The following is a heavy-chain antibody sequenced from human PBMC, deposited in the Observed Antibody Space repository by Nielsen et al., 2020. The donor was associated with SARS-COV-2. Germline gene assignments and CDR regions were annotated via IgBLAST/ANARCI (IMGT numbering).Heavy chain of an antibody. D-gene: IGHD1-14*01. CDR3: AREGFGGGTTDY. CDR2: IRVHSGDA. J-gene: IGHJ4*02. CDR1: GYTFSTYG. Sequence: ASVKVPCKASGYTFSTYGITWVRQAPGQGLEWMGWIRVHSGDANYAQNLQGRVTMTTDTSTNTAYMELRSLTSDDTAVYYCAREGFGGGTTDYWGQGTLVTVSS. V-gene: IGHV1-18*01.